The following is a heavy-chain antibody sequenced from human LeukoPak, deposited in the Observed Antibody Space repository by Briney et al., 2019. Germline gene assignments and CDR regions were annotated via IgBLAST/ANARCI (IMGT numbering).Heavy chain of an antibody. V-gene: IGHV1-18*01. CDR2: ISAYYCKT. D-gene: IGHD3-10*01. J-gene: IGHJ5*02. CDR3: ARAPTVRGVIRWFDP. CDR1: RYTFTSYV. Sequence: ASVKVSCMASRYTFTSYVISWVGQAPGHGREWMGWISAYYCKTHYPQKLQGRVTMTTATSTTTAHMDLRRLRSADTAVSYCARAPTVRGVIRWFDPWGQGTLVTVSS.